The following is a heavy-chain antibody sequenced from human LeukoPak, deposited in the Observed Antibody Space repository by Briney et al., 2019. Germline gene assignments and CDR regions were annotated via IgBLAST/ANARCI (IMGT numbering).Heavy chain of an antibody. V-gene: IGHV5-51*01. CDR1: GYSFTSYW. CDR3: ERERTIFGVVMRGWFEP. D-gene: IGHD3-3*01. CDR2: IYPGDSDT. J-gene: IGHJ5*02. Sequence: GESLKISCKGSGYSFTSYWIGWVRQMPGKGLEWMGIIYPGDSDTRYSPSFQGQVTISADKSISTAYLQWSSLKGSDTAMFYCERERTIFGVVMRGWFEPWGQGTLVTVSS.